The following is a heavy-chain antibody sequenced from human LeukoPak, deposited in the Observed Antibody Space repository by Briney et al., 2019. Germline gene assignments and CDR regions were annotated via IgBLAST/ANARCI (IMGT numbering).Heavy chain of an antibody. CDR1: GGSISSSNW. V-gene: IGHV4-4*02. J-gene: IGHJ6*02. Sequence: SGTLSLTCAVSGGSISSSNWWSWVRQPPGKGLEWIGEIYHSGSTNYNPSLKSRVTISVDKSKNQFSLKLSSVTAADTAVYYCARIKYDSSGYYYPHYGMDVWGQGTRSPSP. D-gene: IGHD3-22*01. CDR3: ARIKYDSSGYYYPHYGMDV. CDR2: IYHSGST.